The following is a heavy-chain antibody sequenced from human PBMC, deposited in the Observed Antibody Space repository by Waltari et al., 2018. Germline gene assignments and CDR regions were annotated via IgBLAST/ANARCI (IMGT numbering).Heavy chain of an antibody. CDR1: GGSIISGDYY. CDR3: ATDLCSSGYCGWFDP. CDR2: IYFSGST. J-gene: IGHJ5*02. V-gene: IGHV4-30-4*08. Sequence: QVQLQESGPGLVKPSQTLSLTCTVSGGSIISGDYYWSWIRQPPGKGLEWIGYIYFSGSTYYNPSLKSRVTISVDTSKNQFSLKLNSVTAADTAVYYCATDLCSSGYCGWFDPWGQGTLVTVSS. D-gene: IGHD3-22*01.